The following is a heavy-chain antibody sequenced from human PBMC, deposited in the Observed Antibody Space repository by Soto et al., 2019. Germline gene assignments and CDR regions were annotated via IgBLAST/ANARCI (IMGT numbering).Heavy chain of an antibody. J-gene: IGHJ5*02. V-gene: IGHV4-30-4*01. Sequence: QVQLQESDPGLVKPSQTLSLTCTVSGGTISSGDYYWSWIRQPPGKGLEWIGYIYYSGSTYYNPSLKSRVTISVDTSKNQFSLKLSSVTAADTAVYYCARVSGPYCSSNSCYEEVGNWFDPWGQGTLVTVSS. CDR1: GGTISSGDYY. CDR2: IYYSGST. D-gene: IGHD2-2*01. CDR3: ARVSGPYCSSNSCYEEVGNWFDP.